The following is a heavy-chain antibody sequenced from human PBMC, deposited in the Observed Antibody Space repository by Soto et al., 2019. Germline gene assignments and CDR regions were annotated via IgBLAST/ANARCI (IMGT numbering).Heavy chain of an antibody. J-gene: IGHJ2*01. CDR3: ARDYAVNTAVDYWYFDL. V-gene: IGHV4-4*07. D-gene: IGHD5-18*01. CDR2: IYPSGRA. Sequence: QVQLQESGPRLVTPSETLTLTCSLSGGSITNHYWGWIRQPPGKGLEFIGRIYPSGRAHYNPSLQSRVSMSVATSKIQFSLKVNSVPAADTAIYYCARDYAVNTAVDYWYFDLWGRGTLVTVSS. CDR1: GGSITNHY.